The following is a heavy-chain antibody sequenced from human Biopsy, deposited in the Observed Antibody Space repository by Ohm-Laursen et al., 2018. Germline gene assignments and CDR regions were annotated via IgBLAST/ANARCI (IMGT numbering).Heavy chain of an antibody. CDR2: IYTSGSP. Sequence: SDTLSLTCTVSGDSINNYYWSWIRQPAGKGLEWIGRIYTSGSPNYNLSLESRVTMSVDTSKNQFSLNLRSVTAADTAVYYCARGTGRYYVYGAFDLWGQGTMVTVSS. J-gene: IGHJ3*01. V-gene: IGHV4-4*07. CDR1: GDSINNYY. CDR3: ARGTGRYYVYGAFDL. D-gene: IGHD1-26*01.